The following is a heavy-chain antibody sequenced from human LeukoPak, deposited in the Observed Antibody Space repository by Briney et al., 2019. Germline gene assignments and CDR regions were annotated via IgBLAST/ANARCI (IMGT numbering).Heavy chain of an antibody. CDR1: GFTFSSYA. J-gene: IGHJ4*02. Sequence: QPGGSLRLSCAASGFTFSSYAMTWVRQAPGKGLEGVSTIAGSGDSTYYADSVKGRFSISRDNSKTTLYLQMNSLRAEDTAIYYCGKGDSNSPAVFDYWGQGTLVTVSS. CDR3: GKGDSNSPAVFDY. V-gene: IGHV3-23*01. CDR2: IAGSGDST. D-gene: IGHD6-13*01.